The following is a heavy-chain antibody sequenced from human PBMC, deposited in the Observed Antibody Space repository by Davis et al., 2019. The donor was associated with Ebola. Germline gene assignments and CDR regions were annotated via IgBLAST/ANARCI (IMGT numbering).Heavy chain of an antibody. CDR3: ARDDEWVAVAGTRYYYHMDV. J-gene: IGHJ6*03. D-gene: IGHD6-19*01. CDR2: ISGSGGST. Sequence: PGGSLRLSCAASGFTFSSYSMNWVRQAPGKGLEWVSAISGSGGSTYYADSVKGRFTISRDNSKNTLYLQMNSLRAEDTAVYYCARDDEWVAVAGTRYYYHMDVWGKGTTVTVSS. V-gene: IGHV3-23*01. CDR1: GFTFSSYS.